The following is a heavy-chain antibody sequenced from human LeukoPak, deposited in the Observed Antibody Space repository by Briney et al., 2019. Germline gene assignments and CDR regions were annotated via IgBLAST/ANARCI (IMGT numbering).Heavy chain of an antibody. CDR3: TDKYSYDY. J-gene: IGHJ4*02. CDR2: ISGNGGDT. CDR1: GFTFSSYA. Sequence: GGSLRLSCAASGFTFSSYAMSWVRQAPGKGLEWVSTISGNGGDTYYADSVKGRFTISRDNSKNTLYLQMNSPRAEDTAVYYCTDKYSYDYWGQGTLVTVSS. V-gene: IGHV3-23*01. D-gene: IGHD5-18*01.